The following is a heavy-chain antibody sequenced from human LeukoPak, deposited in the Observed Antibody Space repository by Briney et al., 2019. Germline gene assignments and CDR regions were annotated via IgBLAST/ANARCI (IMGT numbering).Heavy chain of an antibody. V-gene: IGHV3-30-3*01. CDR2: ISYDGSTK. D-gene: IGHD3-10*01. CDR3: ARDRFFPYYYGSGSGPF. CDR1: GFTFSNYA. Sequence: GRPLRLSCAASGFTFSNYAMHWVRQAPGKGLEWVAVISYDGSTKYYTDSVKGRFTISRDNAKNSLYLQMNSLRAEDTAVYYCARDRFFPYYYGSGSGPFWGQGTLVTVSS. J-gene: IGHJ4*02.